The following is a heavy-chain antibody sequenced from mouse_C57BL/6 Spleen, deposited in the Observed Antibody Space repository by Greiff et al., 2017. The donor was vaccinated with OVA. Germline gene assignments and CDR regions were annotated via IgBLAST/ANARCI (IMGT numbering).Heavy chain of an antibody. CDR1: GYTFTSYW. D-gene: IGHD2-4*01. Sequence: QVQLQQPGAELVRPGTSVKLSCKASGYTFTSYWMHWVKQRPGQGLEWIGVIDPSDSYTNYNQKFKGKATLTVDTSSSTAYMQLSSLTSEDSAVYYCARGYDYWFAYWGQGTLVTVSA. V-gene: IGHV1-59*01. CDR2: IDPSDSYT. CDR3: ARGYDYWFAY. J-gene: IGHJ3*01.